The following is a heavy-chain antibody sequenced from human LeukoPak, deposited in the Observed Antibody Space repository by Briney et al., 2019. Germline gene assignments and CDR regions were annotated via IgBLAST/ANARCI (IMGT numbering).Heavy chain of an antibody. V-gene: IGHV4-59*08. CDR3: AQTTGWPGFDF. Sequence: PSETLSLTCSASGASTSSRYWSWIRQSPGRTLEWIGHIYNGRSTKYNPSLTSRVTISVDTSKNQFSLRMTSVTAADTAIYYFAQTTGWPGFDFWGPGALVTVSS. D-gene: IGHD6-19*01. J-gene: IGHJ4*02. CDR1: GASTSSRY. CDR2: IYNGRST.